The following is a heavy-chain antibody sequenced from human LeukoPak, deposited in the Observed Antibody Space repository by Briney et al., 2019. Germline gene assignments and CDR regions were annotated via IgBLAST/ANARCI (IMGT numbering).Heavy chain of an antibody. V-gene: IGHV1-2*02. CDR3: ARDWTTRRRSSGSYSLGY. CDR1: GYTFTGYY. Sequence: GASVKVSCKASGYTFTGYYMHWVRQAPGQGLEWMGWINPNSGGTNYAQKFQGRVTMTRDTSISTAYMELSRLRSDDTAVYYCARDWTTRRRSSGSYSLGYWGQGTLVTVSS. CDR2: INPNSGGT. J-gene: IGHJ4*02. D-gene: IGHD3-10*01.